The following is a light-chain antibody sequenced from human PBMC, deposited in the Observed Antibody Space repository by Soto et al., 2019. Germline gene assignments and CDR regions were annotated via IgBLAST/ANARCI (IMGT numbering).Light chain of an antibody. J-gene: IGKJ1*01. CDR1: QSISTY. CDR2: AAS. CDR3: QQTYSTPPT. V-gene: IGKV1-39*01. Sequence: DIQMTQSPASLSASLGDRVTITCLASQSISTYLNWYQQKAGLAPKLLIYAASSLQSGVPSRFSGSGSGTDFTLTISSLQPEDFATYYCQQTYSTPPTFGQGTKVDIK.